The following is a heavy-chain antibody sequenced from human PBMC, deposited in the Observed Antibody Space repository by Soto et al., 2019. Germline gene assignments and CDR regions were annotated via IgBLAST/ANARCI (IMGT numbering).Heavy chain of an antibody. CDR3: AKEPIADHYFDY. CDR1: GFTFSSYG. CDR2: ISYDGSNK. D-gene: IGHD6-13*01. Sequence: GGSLRLSCAASGFTFSSYGMHWVRQAPGKGLEWVAVISYDGSNKYYADSVKGRFTISRDNSKNTLYLQMNSLRAEDTAVYYCAKEPIADHYFDYWGQGTLVTVSS. J-gene: IGHJ4*02. V-gene: IGHV3-30*18.